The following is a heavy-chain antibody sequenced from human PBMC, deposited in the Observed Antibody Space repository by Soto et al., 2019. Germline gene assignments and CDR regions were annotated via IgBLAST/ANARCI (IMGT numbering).Heavy chain of an antibody. CDR3: ARDSGIAAAGTISYFDY. D-gene: IGHD6-13*01. V-gene: IGHV4-59*01. CDR2: IYYSGST. CDR1: GGSISSYY. Sequence: KTSETLSLTCTVSGGSISSYYWSWIRQPPGKGLEWIGYIYYSGSTNYNPSLKSRVTISVDTSKNQFSLKLSSVTAADTAVYYCARDSGIAAAGTISYFDYWGQGTLVTVSS. J-gene: IGHJ4*02.